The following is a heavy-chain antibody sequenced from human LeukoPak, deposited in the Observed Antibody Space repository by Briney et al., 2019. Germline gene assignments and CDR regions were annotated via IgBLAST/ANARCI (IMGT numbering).Heavy chain of an antibody. CDR2: IYYSGTT. CDR1: GGSISSSSYY. Sequence: SETLSLTCTVSGGSISSSSYYWGWIRQPPGKGLEWIGSIYYSGTTYYNPSLKSRVTISVDTSKNQFSLKLSSVTAADTAVYYCARQMRTAVAGPNFDYWGQGTLVTASS. D-gene: IGHD6-19*01. CDR3: ARQMRTAVAGPNFDY. V-gene: IGHV4-39*01. J-gene: IGHJ4*02.